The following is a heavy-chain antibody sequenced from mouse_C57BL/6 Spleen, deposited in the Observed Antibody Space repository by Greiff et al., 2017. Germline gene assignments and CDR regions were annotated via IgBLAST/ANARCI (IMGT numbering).Heavy chain of an antibody. CDR2: IDPSDSET. CDR1: GYTFTSYW. D-gene: IGHD3-2*02. J-gene: IGHJ2*01. CDR3: AKEKTAQATYYFDY. V-gene: IGHV1-52*01. Sequence: VQLQQPGAELVRPGSSVKLSCKASGYTFTSYWMHWVKQRPIQGLEWIGNIDPSDSETHYNQKFKDKATLTVDKSSSTAYMQLSSLTSEDSAVYYCAKEKTAQATYYFDYWGQGTTLTVSS.